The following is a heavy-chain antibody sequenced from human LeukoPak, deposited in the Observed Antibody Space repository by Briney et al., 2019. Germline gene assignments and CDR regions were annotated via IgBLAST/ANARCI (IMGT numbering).Heavy chain of an antibody. J-gene: IGHJ6*02. V-gene: IGHV1-8*02. D-gene: IGHD3-3*01. Sequence: ASVKVSCKASGGTFSSYAISWVRQAPGQGLEWMGWMNPNSGNTGYAQKFQGRVTMTRNTSISTAYMELSSLRSEDTAVYYCARARSGSNYYYYGMDVWGQGTTVTVSS. CDR2: MNPNSGNT. CDR1: GGTFSSYA. CDR3: ARARSGSNYYYYGMDV.